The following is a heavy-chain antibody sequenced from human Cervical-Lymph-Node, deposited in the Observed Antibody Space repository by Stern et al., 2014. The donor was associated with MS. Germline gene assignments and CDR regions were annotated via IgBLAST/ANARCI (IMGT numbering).Heavy chain of an antibody. CDR3: AREGEYCSGSRCYPFLDY. D-gene: IGHD2-15*01. V-gene: IGHV4-59*01. CDR1: GGSLRSYY. J-gene: IGHJ4*02. Sequence: QVQLVESGPGLVKPSETLSLTCTVSGGSLRSYYWNWIRQAPGKGLEWLGVIYHTGSVNYNPSISSRVAMSVDTSKNQFSLTVSSVTAADTAVYYCAREGEYCSGSRCYPFLDYWGQGTLVTVSS. CDR2: IYHTGSV.